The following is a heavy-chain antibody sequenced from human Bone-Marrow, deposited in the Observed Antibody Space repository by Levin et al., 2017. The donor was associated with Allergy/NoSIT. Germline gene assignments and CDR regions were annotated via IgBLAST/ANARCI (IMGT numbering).Heavy chain of an antibody. Sequence: SCKASGYSFTSYWIGWVRQMPGKGLEWMGIIYPGDSETKYSPSFQGQVTISADTSINTAYLQWSSLKASDTAICYCARRAYSSGWSYWGQGTLVTVSS. CDR2: IYPGDSET. D-gene: IGHD6-19*01. V-gene: IGHV5-51*01. CDR3: ARRAYSSGWSY. CDR1: GYSFTSYW. J-gene: IGHJ4*02.